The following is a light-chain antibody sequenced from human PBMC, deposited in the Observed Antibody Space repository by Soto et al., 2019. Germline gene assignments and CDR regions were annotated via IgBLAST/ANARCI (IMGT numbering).Light chain of an antibody. V-gene: IGLV2-23*02. CDR1: SSDVGGFEY. Sequence: QSVLSQPASVSGSPGQSITISCTGTSSDVGGFEYVSWYQHQPGKAPKLIIYDVTKRPSGVSNRFSGSKSGNTASLTISGIQAEDEADYHCCSYAGSYTLVIFGGGTKLTVL. J-gene: IGLJ2*01. CDR2: DVT. CDR3: CSYAGSYTLVI.